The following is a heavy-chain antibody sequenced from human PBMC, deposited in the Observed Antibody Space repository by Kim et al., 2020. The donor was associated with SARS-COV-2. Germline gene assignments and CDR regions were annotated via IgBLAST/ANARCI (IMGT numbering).Heavy chain of an antibody. J-gene: IGHJ6*02. V-gene: IGHV3-23*01. CDR2: ISGSGGST. CDR1: GFTFSSYA. CDR3: AKDGCQGSSSWYANYYYYGMDV. D-gene: IGHD6-13*01. Sequence: GGSLRLSCAASGFTFSSYAMSWVRQAPGKGLEWVSAISGSGGSTYYADSVKGRFTISRDNSKNTLYLQMNSLRAEDTAVYYCAKDGCQGSSSWYANYYYYGMDVWGQGTTVTVSS.